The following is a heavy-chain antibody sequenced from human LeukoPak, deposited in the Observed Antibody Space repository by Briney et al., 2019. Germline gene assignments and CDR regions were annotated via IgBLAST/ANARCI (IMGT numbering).Heavy chain of an antibody. CDR1: AYSISSGYY. CDR2: IYHSEST. Sequence: SETLSLTCIVSAYSISSGYYWGWIRQPPGKGLEWIGSIYHSESTYYNPSLKSRVTISIDTSKNQFSLKLSSVAAADTAVYYCARLGYYGSGSLVDYFDYWGQGTLVTVSS. CDR3: ARLGYYGSGSLVDYFDY. J-gene: IGHJ4*02. V-gene: IGHV4-38-2*02. D-gene: IGHD3-10*01.